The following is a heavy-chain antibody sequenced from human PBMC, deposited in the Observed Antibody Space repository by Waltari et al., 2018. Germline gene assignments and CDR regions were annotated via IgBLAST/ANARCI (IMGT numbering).Heavy chain of an antibody. V-gene: IGHV3-23*04. CDR1: GFTFSSYA. D-gene: IGHD2-21*02. J-gene: IGHJ3*02. CDR3: AKGGLLDAFDI. CDR2: ISGRGGRN. Sequence: EVQLVESGGGLVQPGGSLRLPCAASGFTFSSYAMRWVRQGPGKGLEWVSAISGRGGRNYYADSVKIRCTISRDNSKNTLYRLMNSLRAVDTAVYYWAKGGLLDAFDIWGQGTMVTVSS.